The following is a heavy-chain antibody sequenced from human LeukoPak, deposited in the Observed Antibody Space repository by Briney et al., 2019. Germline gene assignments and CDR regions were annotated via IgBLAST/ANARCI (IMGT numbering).Heavy chain of an antibody. CDR1: GFTFSSYW. CDR3: ARDDYSNYGASYYYYYMDV. CDR2: IKQDGSER. Sequence: GGSLRLSCAASGFTFSSYWMTWVRQAPGKGLEWLANIKQDGSERYYVDSVKGRFTISRDNAKNSLYLQMNSLRAEDTAVYYCARDDYSNYGASYYYYYMDVWGKGTTVTVSS. D-gene: IGHD4-11*01. V-gene: IGHV3-7*01. J-gene: IGHJ6*03.